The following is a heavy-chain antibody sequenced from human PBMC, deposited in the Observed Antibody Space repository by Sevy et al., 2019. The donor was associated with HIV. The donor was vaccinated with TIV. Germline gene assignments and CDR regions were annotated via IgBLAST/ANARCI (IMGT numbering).Heavy chain of an antibody. CDR1: GFTYNGYG. V-gene: IGHV3-30*02. D-gene: IGHD6-6*01. Sequence: GESLKISCAASGFTYNGYGMHWVRQAPGKGLEWVAVIWYDGSNKEYADSVKGRFTVSRDNAKNILYLQMNSLRPEDTAVYYCAKDLTGRYTSSSGDFDYWGQGTLVTVSS. J-gene: IGHJ4*02. CDR3: AKDLTGRYTSSSGDFDY. CDR2: IWYDGSNK.